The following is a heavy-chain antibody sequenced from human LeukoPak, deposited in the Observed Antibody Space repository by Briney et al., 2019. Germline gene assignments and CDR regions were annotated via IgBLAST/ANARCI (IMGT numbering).Heavy chain of an antibody. CDR3: ARVPTVTFFDY. CDR1: GGSISSSSYY. V-gene: IGHV4-39*01. Sequence: SETLSLTCTVSGGSISSSSYYWGWTRQPPGKGLEWIGSTYYSRSTYYNPSLKSRVTISVDTSKNQFSLKLSSVTAADTAVYYCARVPTVTFFDYWGQGTLVTVSS. CDR2: TYYSRST. D-gene: IGHD4-17*01. J-gene: IGHJ4*02.